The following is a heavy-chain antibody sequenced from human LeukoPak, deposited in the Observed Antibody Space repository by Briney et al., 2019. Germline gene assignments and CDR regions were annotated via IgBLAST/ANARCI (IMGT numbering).Heavy chain of an antibody. Sequence: GRSLRLSCAASGFTFDDYAMHWVRQAPGKGLEWVSGISWNSGSIGYADSVKGRFTISRDNSKNTLYLQMNSLRAEDTAVYYCARVNIFPDAFDIWGQGTMVTVSS. J-gene: IGHJ3*02. V-gene: IGHV3-9*01. CDR2: ISWNSGSI. CDR1: GFTFDDYA. D-gene: IGHD3-3*01. CDR3: ARVNIFPDAFDI.